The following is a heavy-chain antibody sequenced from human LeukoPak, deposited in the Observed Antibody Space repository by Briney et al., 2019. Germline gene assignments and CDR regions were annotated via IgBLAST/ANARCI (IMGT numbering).Heavy chain of an antibody. D-gene: IGHD2-2*01. Sequence: PSETLSLTCTVSGDSISSYYWSWIRQPPGKGLEWIGYIYYGGTTNYNPSLKSRVTISVDTSKNQFSLKLSSVTAADTAVYYCARRRPAHDAFDIWGQGTLVTVSS. CDR1: GDSISSYY. V-gene: IGHV4-59*01. J-gene: IGHJ3*02. CDR3: ARRRPAHDAFDI. CDR2: IYYGGTT.